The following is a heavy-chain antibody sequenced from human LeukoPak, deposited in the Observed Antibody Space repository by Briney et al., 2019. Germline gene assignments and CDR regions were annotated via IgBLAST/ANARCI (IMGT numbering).Heavy chain of an antibody. CDR1: GFTFSSYS. J-gene: IGHJ6*03. CDR2: ISSSSSYI. V-gene: IGHV3-21*01. Sequence: GGSLRLSCAASGFTFSSYSMNWVRQAPGKGLEWVPSISSSSSYIYYADSVKGRFTISRDNAKNSLYLQMNSLRAEDTAVYYCARDQAVGYYDSSGYYNYYYYYMDVWGKGTTVTVSS. CDR3: ARDQAVGYYDSSGYYNYYYYYMDV. D-gene: IGHD3-22*01.